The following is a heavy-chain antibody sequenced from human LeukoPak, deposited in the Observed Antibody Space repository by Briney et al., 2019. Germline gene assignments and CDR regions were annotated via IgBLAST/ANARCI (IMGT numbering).Heavy chain of an antibody. V-gene: IGHV3-7*01. Sequence: PGGSLRLSCTASGFTFSSYGMHWVCQAPGKGLEWVANIKQDGSEKYYVDSVKGRFTISRDNAKNSLYLQMNSLRAEDTAVYYCARARVAALDDAFDIWGQGTMVTVSS. CDR3: ARARVAALDDAFDI. CDR1: GFTFSSYG. D-gene: IGHD6-13*01. CDR2: IKQDGSEK. J-gene: IGHJ3*02.